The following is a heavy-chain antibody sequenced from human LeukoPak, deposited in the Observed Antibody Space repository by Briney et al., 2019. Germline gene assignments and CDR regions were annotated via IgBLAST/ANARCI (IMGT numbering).Heavy chain of an antibody. V-gene: IGHV3-30*18. CDR2: ISYDGSNK. CDR1: GFTFSSYG. J-gene: IGHJ6*02. CDR3: AKDRNGIAAAGTFSYYYGMDV. D-gene: IGHD6-13*01. Sequence: PGGSLRLSCAASGFTFSSYGMHWVRQAPGKGLEWVAVISYDGSNKYYADSVKGRFTISRDNSKNTLYLQMNSLRAEDTAVYYCAKDRNGIAAAGTFSYYYGMDVWGQGTTVTVSS.